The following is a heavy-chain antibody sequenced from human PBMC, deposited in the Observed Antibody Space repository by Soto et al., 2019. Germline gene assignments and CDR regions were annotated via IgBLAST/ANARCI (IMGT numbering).Heavy chain of an antibody. Sequence: EVQLLESGGGLVQPGGSLRLSCAASGFTFSSYAMSWVHQAPGKGLEWVSAISGSGGSTYYADSVKGRFTISRDNSKNTLYLQMNSLRAEDTAVYYCAKVHQSYYWFGELLFNWFDPWGQGTLVTVSS. CDR1: GFTFSSYA. CDR3: AKVHQSYYWFGELLFNWFDP. D-gene: IGHD3-10*01. CDR2: ISGSGGST. J-gene: IGHJ5*02. V-gene: IGHV3-23*01.